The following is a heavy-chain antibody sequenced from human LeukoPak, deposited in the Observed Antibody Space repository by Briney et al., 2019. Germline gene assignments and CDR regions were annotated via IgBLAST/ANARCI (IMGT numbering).Heavy chain of an antibody. J-gene: IGHJ4*02. CDR1: GFTFSSNY. D-gene: IGHD6-19*01. V-gene: IGHV3-53*01. Sequence: PGGSLRLSCAASGFTFSSNYMSWVRQAPGKGLEWVSLIYSSGSTYYSDSVKGRFTISRDNSKNTLYLQMNSLRVDDTAVYHCARGTYTSGWLDYWGQGTLVTVSS. CDR3: ARGTYTSGWLDY. CDR2: IYSSGST.